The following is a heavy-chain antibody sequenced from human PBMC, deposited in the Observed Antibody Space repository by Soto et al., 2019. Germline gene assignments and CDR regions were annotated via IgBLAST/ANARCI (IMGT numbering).Heavy chain of an antibody. CDR2: IHPSGGTT. J-gene: IGHJ6*02. CDR3: ARGLSVYDQDYTSGMDV. V-gene: IGHV1-46*01. D-gene: IGHD5-12*01. CDR1: GYMLTNYY. Sequence: WASVKVSCKASGYMLTNYYMHWVRQAPGQGLEWVGMIHPSGGTTHYAQNFQGRVTVTRDTAPSTVYMELTSLTSDDTAVYYCARGLSVYDQDYTSGMDVWGQGTTVTVSS.